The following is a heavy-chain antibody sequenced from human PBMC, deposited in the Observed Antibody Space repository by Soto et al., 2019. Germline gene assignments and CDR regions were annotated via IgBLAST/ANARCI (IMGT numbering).Heavy chain of an antibody. V-gene: IGHV3-23*01. CDR2: IRGTGGST. CDR1: GFTFSSYA. D-gene: IGHD3-22*01. J-gene: IGHJ4*02. Sequence: GGSLTLSCAASGFTFSSYAMTWFRQDPGKGLEWVSAIRGTGGSTNYADSVKGRFTISRDDSKNTLYLQMNSLRAEDTAVYYCTKPSNYYDYTVYAHQFDYCGQGTMVSVS. CDR3: TKPSNYYDYTVYAHQFDY.